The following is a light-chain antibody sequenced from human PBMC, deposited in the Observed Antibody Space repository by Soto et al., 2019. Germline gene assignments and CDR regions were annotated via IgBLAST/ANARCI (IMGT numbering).Light chain of an antibody. CDR2: KAS. J-gene: IGKJ1*01. V-gene: IGKV1-5*03. Sequence: DIQMTQSPSTLSGSVGDRVTITCRASQTISSWLAWYQQKPGKAPKLLIYKASTLKSGVPSRVRGSGSGTEFTLTISSLQSDDFATYYCHHYNSYSEAFGQGTKV. CDR3: HHYNSYSEA. CDR1: QTISSW.